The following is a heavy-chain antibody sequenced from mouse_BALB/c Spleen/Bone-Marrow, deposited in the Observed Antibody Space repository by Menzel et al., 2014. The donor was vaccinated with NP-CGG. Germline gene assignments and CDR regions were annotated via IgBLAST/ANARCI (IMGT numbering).Heavy chain of an antibody. CDR2: IYPSDSYT. V-gene: IGHV1-69*02. Sequence: VKLVESGAELVRPGASVKLSCKASGYTFTSYWINWVKQRPGQGLEWIGNIYPSDSYTNYNQKFKDEATLTVDKSSSTAYMQLSSPTSGDSAVYYCTRSGGYYFDYWGQGTTLTVSS. CDR1: GYTFTSYW. CDR3: TRSGGYYFDY. J-gene: IGHJ2*01.